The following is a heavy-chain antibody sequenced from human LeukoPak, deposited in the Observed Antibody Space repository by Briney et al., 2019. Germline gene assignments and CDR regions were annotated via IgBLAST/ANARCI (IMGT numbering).Heavy chain of an antibody. CDR2: IYYSGST. J-gene: IGHJ4*02. V-gene: IGHV4-31*03. D-gene: IGHD4-17*01. CDR1: GGSISSGGYY. CDR3: ARVGDYPFFDY. Sequence: SETLSLTCTVSGGSISSGGYYWSWIRQHPGKGLEWIGYIYYSGSTYYNPSLKSRVTMSVDTSKNQFSLKLSSVTAADTAVYYCARVGDYPFFDYWGQGTLVTVSS.